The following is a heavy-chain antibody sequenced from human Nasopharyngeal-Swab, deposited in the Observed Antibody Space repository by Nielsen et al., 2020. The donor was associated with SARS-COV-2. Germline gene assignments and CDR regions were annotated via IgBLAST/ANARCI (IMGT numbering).Heavy chain of an antibody. CDR2: VNPNSGDT. CDR3: VRDDGGVPGIPETGPPGAF. D-gene: IGHD6-13*01. V-gene: IGHV1-2*06. Sequence: WVRQAPGQGLEWMGRVNPNSGDTIYAQEFQGRVTMTGDTSIGTAYMELRRLISGDTAVYYCVRDDGGVPGIPETGPPGAFWGQGTLVTVSS. J-gene: IGHJ4*02.